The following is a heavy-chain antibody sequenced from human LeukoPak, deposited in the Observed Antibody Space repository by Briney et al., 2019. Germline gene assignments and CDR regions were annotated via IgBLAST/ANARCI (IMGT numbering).Heavy chain of an antibody. D-gene: IGHD5-12*01. V-gene: IGHV4-34*01. J-gene: IGHJ4*02. CDR2: INHSGST. CDR3: AGDGGYEPFDY. CDR1: GGSLSGYS. Sequence: SETLSLTCAVYGGSLSGYSWSWIRQPPGKGLEWIGEINHSGSTKTNPSLKSRVSISVDTSKNQFSLILRSVTAADTGVYYCAGDGGYEPFDYWGQGTLVTVSS.